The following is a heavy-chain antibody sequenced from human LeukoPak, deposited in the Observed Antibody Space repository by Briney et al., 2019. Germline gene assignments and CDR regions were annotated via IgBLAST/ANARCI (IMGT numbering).Heavy chain of an antibody. CDR3: ARDWAPYCSGGSCTYYYGMDV. CDR1: GGTFSSYA. Sequence: ASVTVSCRASGGTFSSYAISWVRQAPGQGLEWMGGIIPIFGTANYAQKFQGRVTITADESTSTAYMELSSLRSEDTAVYYCARDWAPYCSGGSCTYYYGMDVWGQGTTVTVSS. J-gene: IGHJ6*02. CDR2: IIPIFGTA. V-gene: IGHV1-69*13. D-gene: IGHD2-15*01.